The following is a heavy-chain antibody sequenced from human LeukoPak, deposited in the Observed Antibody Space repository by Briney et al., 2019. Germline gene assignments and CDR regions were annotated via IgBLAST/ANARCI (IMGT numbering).Heavy chain of an antibody. V-gene: IGHV3-7*01. Sequence: PGGSLRLSCAASGFTFSSYWMSWVRQAPGKGLEWVANIKQDGSEKYYVDSVKGRFTISRDNAKNSLYLQMNSLRAEDTAVYYCARVGSHYDFWSGYLGGSSDYWGQGTLVTVSS. J-gene: IGHJ4*02. D-gene: IGHD3-3*01. CDR1: GFTFSSYW. CDR3: ARVGSHYDFWSGYLGGSSDY. CDR2: IKQDGSEK.